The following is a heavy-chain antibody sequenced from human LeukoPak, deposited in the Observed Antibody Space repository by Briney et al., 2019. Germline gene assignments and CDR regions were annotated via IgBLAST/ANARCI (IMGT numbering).Heavy chain of an antibody. J-gene: IGHJ4*02. Sequence: GESPKISCKGSGYSFTNYWIGWVRQMPGKGLEWLGIIYPGDSDSRYSPSFQGQVTISADKSITTAYLRWSSLKASDTAVYYCARRYSSSEIFDYWGQGTLVTVSS. V-gene: IGHV5-51*01. CDR2: IYPGDSDS. D-gene: IGHD6-13*01. CDR3: ARRYSSSEIFDY. CDR1: GYSFTNYW.